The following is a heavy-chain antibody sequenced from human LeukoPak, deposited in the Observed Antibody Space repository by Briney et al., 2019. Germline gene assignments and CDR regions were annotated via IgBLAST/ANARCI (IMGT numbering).Heavy chain of an antibody. J-gene: IGHJ6*02. V-gene: IGHV3-7*01. D-gene: IGHD3-10*01. Sequence: GGSLRLSCAASGFTFSSYTMNWVRQPPGKGLEWVANIKQDGSEKYYVDSVKGRFTISRDNAKNSLYLQMNSLRAEDTAVYYCASFYGSGSFYAFYYYGVDVWGQGTTVTVSS. CDR1: GFTFSSYT. CDR2: IKQDGSEK. CDR3: ASFYGSGSFYAFYYYGVDV.